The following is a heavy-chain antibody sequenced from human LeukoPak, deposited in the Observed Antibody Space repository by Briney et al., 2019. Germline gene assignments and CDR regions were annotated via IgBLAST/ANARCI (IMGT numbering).Heavy chain of an antibody. D-gene: IGHD4-17*01. Sequence: GGSLRLSCAASGFTFSSFWMNWVRQAPGKGLEWVANIKEDGSEKYYVDSVKGRFTISRDNAKNSLYLQMNSLRAEDTAVYYCARDQNSYGDALPWYWGQGTLVTVSS. V-gene: IGHV3-7*01. CDR3: ARDQNSYGDALPWY. J-gene: IGHJ4*02. CDR1: GFTFSSFW. CDR2: IKEDGSEK.